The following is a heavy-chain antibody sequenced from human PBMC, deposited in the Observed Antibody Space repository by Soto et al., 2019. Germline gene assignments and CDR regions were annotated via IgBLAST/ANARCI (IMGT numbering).Heavy chain of an antibody. V-gene: IGHV4-39*01. J-gene: IGHJ5*02. CDR2: IYYSGST. CDR1: GGSISSSSYY. D-gene: IGHD2-15*01. Sequence: QLQLQESGPGLVKPSETLSLTCTVSGGSISSSSYYWGWIRQPPGKGLEWIGSIYYSGSTYYNPSLKSRVTISVDTSKNQFSLKLSSVTAADTAVYYCARHRKVAQAWFDPWGQGTLVTVSS. CDR3: ARHRKVAQAWFDP.